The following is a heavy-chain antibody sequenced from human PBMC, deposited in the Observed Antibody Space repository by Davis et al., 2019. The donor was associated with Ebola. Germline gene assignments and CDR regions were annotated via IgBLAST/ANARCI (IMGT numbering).Heavy chain of an antibody. D-gene: IGHD2-15*01. CDR1: AYTFTSYG. Sequence: ASVMVSCKASAYTFTSYGSSWVRQAPGQGLEWMGWISAYNGNTNYAQKLQGRVTMTTDTSTSTAYMELRSLRSDDTAVYYCARDYCSGGSCCDAFDIWGQGTMVTVSS. V-gene: IGHV1-18*01. CDR2: ISAYNGNT. J-gene: IGHJ3*02. CDR3: ARDYCSGGSCCDAFDI.